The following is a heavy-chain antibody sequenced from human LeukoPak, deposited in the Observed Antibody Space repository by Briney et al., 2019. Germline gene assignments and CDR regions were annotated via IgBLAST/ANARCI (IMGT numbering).Heavy chain of an antibody. Sequence: SQTLSLTCTVSGGSISSGGYYWSWIRQHPGKGLEWIGYIYYSGSTYYNPSLKSRVTISVDMSKNQFSLKLSSVTAADTAVYYCARSSSTSFNWFDPWGQGTLVTVSS. J-gene: IGHJ5*02. V-gene: IGHV4-31*03. CDR1: GGSISSGGYY. CDR3: ARSSSTSFNWFDP. D-gene: IGHD2-2*01. CDR2: IYYSGST.